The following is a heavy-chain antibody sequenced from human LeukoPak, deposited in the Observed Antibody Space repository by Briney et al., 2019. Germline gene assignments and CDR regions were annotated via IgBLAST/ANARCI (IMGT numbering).Heavy chain of an antibody. CDR2: IIPIFGTA. V-gene: IGHV1-69*13. Sequence: ASVKVSCKASGGTFSSYAISWVRQAPGQGLEWMGAIIPIFGTANYAQKFQGRVTITADESTSTAYMELSSLRPEDTAVYYCARDQWVGATSIYYYGMDVWGQGTTVTVSS. CDR1: GGTFSSYA. CDR3: ARDQWVGATSIYYYGMDV. D-gene: IGHD1-26*01. J-gene: IGHJ6*02.